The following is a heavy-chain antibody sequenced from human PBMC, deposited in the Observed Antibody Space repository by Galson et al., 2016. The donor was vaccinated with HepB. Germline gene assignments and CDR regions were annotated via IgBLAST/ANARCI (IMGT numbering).Heavy chain of an antibody. CDR3: ARVVTPMAAANRGFGS. Sequence: SLRLSCAASGFTFKMYTMTWVRQAPGKGLEWVSSITPGSTYTHFADSVKGRFTISRDDAENSLYLHMNSLRAEDTALYYCARVVTPMAAANRGFGSWGQGTQVVVSS. CDR1: GFTFKMYT. CDR2: ITPGSTYT. J-gene: IGHJ5*02. V-gene: IGHV3-21*01. D-gene: IGHD6-13*01.